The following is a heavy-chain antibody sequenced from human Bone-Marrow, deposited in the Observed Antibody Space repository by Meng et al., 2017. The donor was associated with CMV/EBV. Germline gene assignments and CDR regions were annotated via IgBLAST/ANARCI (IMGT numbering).Heavy chain of an antibody. CDR3: VRELMAPADIDF. V-gene: IGHV4-31*03. J-gene: IGHJ4*02. CDR2: IHYTGST. CDR1: GASKSDTDHY. D-gene: IGHD2-8*01. Sequence: CSVSGASKSDTDHYRPWIRHQPRRGLEWIGCIHYTGSTLYNPALRSRLTISIDTSKSQCTLSVTSVTAADTAVYYCVRELMAPADIDFWGQGTLVTVSS.